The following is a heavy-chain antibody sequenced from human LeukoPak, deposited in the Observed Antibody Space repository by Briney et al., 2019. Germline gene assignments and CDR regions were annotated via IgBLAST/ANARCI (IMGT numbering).Heavy chain of an antibody. Sequence: PGGSLRLSCAASGFTFSDYYMSWIRQAPGKGLEWVSYISSSGSSIYYADSVKGRFIISRDNAKNSLYLQMNSRRAEDTAVYYCAREPTTVTNYWGQGTLVTVSS. D-gene: IGHD4-17*01. CDR2: ISSSGSSI. CDR3: AREPTTVTNY. V-gene: IGHV3-11*01. CDR1: GFTFSDYY. J-gene: IGHJ4*02.